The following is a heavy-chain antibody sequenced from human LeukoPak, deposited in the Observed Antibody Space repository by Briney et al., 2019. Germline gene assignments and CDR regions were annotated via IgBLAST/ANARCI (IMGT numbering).Heavy chain of an antibody. Sequence: PSQTLSLTCIVSGGSISRGSYYWNWIRQPAGKGLEWMGRVYNSGSTNYNPSLKSRVTISVDTSKNQFSLKLTSVTAADTAVYYCVIMPGYWGQETLVTVSS. D-gene: IGHD2-2*01. CDR3: VIMPGY. CDR2: VYNSGST. CDR1: GGSISRGSYY. J-gene: IGHJ4*02. V-gene: IGHV4-61*02.